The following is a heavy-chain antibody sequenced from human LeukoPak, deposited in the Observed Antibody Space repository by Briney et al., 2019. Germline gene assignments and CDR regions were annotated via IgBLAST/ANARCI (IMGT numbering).Heavy chain of an antibody. CDR3: ARSAVGTSCCTAVDY. CDR2: ISTSGDRT. Sequence: GSLSLSCPASGFTFSTYAMTWVRPAPGKGLGWVSGISTSGDRTYYADSVKGRFTISRDISKNTLYLQMKRLRAEETDEYYVARSAVGTSCCTAVDYWGQGTLVTVSS. J-gene: IGHJ4*02. D-gene: IGHD1-26*01. CDR1: GFTFSTYA. V-gene: IGHV3-23*01.